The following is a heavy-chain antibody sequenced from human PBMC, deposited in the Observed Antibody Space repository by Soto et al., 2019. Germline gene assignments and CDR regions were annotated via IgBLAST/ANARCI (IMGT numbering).Heavy chain of an antibody. CDR3: ARGVTNVRFLEWSTYYFDY. CDR2: IIPIFGTA. CDR1: GGTFSSYA. J-gene: IGHJ4*02. V-gene: IGHV1-69*13. D-gene: IGHD3-3*01. Sequence: ASVKVSCKASGGTFSSYAISWVRQAPGQGLEWMGGIIPIFGTANYAQKFQGRVTITADESTSTAYMELSSLRSEDTAVYYCARGVTNVRFLEWSTYYFDYWGQGTLVTVSS.